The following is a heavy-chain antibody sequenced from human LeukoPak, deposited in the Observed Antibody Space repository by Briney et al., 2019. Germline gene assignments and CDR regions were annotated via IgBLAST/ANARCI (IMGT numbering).Heavy chain of an antibody. CDR2: IYYSGST. Sequence: SETLSLTCTVSGGSISSYYWSWIRQPPGKGLEWIGYIYYSGSTNYNPSLKSRVTISVDTSKNQFSLKLSSATAADTAVYYCARDMSLAAPGIDYWGQGTLVTVSP. D-gene: IGHD6-13*01. CDR3: ARDMSLAAPGIDY. V-gene: IGHV4-59*01. CDR1: GGSISSYY. J-gene: IGHJ4*02.